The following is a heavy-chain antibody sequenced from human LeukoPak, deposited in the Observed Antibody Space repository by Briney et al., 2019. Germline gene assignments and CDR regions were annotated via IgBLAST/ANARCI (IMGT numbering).Heavy chain of an antibody. J-gene: IGHJ6*03. CDR2: ISSSSSFI. V-gene: IGHV3-21*01. Sequence: PGGSLRLSCAASGFTFSSYSMNWVRQAPGKGLEWVSSISSSSSFIYYADSVKGRFTISRDNAKNSLYLQMNSLRAEDTAVYYCARDRSIAAEWDYYYYYYMDVRGKGTTVTVSS. CDR1: GFTFSSYS. CDR3: ARDRSIAAEWDYYYYYYMDV. D-gene: IGHD6-13*01.